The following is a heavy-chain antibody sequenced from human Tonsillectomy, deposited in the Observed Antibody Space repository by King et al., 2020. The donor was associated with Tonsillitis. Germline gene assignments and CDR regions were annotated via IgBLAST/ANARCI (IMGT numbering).Heavy chain of an antibody. CDR3: SSTHYDILTGYDTYFDY. CDR1: GDSIDSYY. V-gene: IGHV4-59*01. Sequence: VQLQESGPGLVKPSETLSLTCTVSGDSIDSYYWSWIRQPPGEGLEWIGYISYSGSANYNPSLKTRGTISLDSSKNQFSLKLRSVTAADTAVSYCSSTHYDILTGYDTYFDYWGQGTLVTVSS. J-gene: IGHJ4*02. D-gene: IGHD3-9*01. CDR2: ISYSGSA.